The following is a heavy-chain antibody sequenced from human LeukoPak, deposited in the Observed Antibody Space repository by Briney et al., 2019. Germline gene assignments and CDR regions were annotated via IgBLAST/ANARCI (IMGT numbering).Heavy chain of an antibody. D-gene: IGHD2-2*01. CDR2: INHSGST. CDR1: GGSFSGYY. CDR3: ARGRGYCSSTSCYAQVPDAFDI. J-gene: IGHJ3*02. Sequence: SETLSLTCAVYGGSFSGYYWSWIRQPPGKGLEWIGEINHSGSTNYDPSLKSRVTISVDTSKNQFSLKLSSVTAADTAVYYCARGRGYCSSTSCYAQVPDAFDIWGQGTMVTVSS. V-gene: IGHV4-34*01.